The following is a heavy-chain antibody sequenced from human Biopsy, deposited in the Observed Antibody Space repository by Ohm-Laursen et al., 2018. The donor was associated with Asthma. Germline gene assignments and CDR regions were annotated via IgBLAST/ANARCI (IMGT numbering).Heavy chain of an antibody. Sequence: SLRLSCSASGFTFGSYGLHWVRQAPGKGLEWVADIWFDGSNKHYANSVKGRFTISRDNSKNTLYLQMNSLRAEDTALYYCGRERSYMVDYWGQGTLVIVSS. V-gene: IGHV3-33*01. J-gene: IGHJ4*02. CDR3: GRERSYMVDY. CDR1: GFTFGSYG. CDR2: IWFDGSNK. D-gene: IGHD3-10*01.